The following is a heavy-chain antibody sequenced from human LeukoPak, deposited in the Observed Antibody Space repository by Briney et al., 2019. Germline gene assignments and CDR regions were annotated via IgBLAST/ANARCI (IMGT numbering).Heavy chain of an antibody. CDR2: IKPDGTEK. V-gene: IGHV3-7*03. CDR1: GFTFRSYW. Sequence: SGGALRLSCAASGFTFRSYWMGWVRQAPGMGLEWVAHIKPDGTEKYLVDSVRGRFTMSRDNAKNSLYLQVNSPRAEDTAVYYCARDMVRGRVIDYWGQGTLVTVSS. D-gene: IGHD3-10*01. J-gene: IGHJ4*02. CDR3: ARDMVRGRVIDY.